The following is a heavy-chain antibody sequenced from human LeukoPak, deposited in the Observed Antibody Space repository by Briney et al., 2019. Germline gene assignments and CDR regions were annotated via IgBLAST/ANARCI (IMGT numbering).Heavy chain of an antibody. D-gene: IGHD6-19*01. Sequence: GGSLRLSCAASGFTFSSYEMNWLRQAPGKGLEWVSSISGSSSYIYYADSVKGRFTISRDNAKKSLYLQMNSLRAETTAVYYCARDQSSVAGRTYNWFDPWGQGTLVTVSS. CDR3: ARDQSSVAGRTYNWFDP. CDR2: ISGSSSYI. CDR1: GFTFSSYE. J-gene: IGHJ5*02. V-gene: IGHV3-21*04.